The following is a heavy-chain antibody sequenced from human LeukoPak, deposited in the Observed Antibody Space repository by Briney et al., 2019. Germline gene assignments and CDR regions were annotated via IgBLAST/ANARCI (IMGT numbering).Heavy chain of an antibody. D-gene: IGHD3-3*01. J-gene: IGHJ3*01. CDR1: GGSISSYY. CDR3: ARGVDFWSGHPNAFNV. CDR2: IYHSGST. Sequence: PSETLSLTCTVSGGSISSYYWSWIRQPAGKGLEWIGSIYHSGSTHYNPSLKSRVTISVETSKNQFSLNLSSVTAADTAVYYCARGVDFWSGHPNAFNVWGQGAVVTVSS. V-gene: IGHV4-4*07.